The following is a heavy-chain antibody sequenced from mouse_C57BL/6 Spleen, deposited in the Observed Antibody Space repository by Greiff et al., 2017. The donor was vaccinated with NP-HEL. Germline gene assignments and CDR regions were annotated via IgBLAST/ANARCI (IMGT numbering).Heavy chain of an antibody. CDR2: ISGGGGNT. V-gene: IGHV5-9*01. J-gene: IGHJ1*03. Sequence: EVKLVESGGGLVKPGGSLKLSCAASGFTFSSYTMSWVRQTPEKRLEWVATISGGGGNTYYPDSVKGRFTISRDNAKNTLYLQMSSLRSEDTALYYCATRLLRTYWYFDVWGTGTTVTVS. CDR3: ATRLLRTYWYFDV. CDR1: GFTFSSYT. D-gene: IGHD1-1*01.